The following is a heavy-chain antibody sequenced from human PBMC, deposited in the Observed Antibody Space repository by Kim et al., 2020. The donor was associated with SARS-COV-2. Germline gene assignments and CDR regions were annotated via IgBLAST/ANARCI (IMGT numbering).Heavy chain of an antibody. V-gene: IGHV1-3*01. J-gene: IGHJ6*02. D-gene: IGHD3-9*01. CDR3: AREPYYDILTGSLDV. Sequence: SQKFQGRGTITRDTSASTAYMELGSLRSEDTAVYYCAREPYYDILTGSLDVWGQGTTVTVSS.